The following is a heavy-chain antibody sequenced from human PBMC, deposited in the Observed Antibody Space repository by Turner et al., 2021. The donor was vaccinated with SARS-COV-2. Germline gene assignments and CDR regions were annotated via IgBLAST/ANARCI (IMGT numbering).Heavy chain of an antibody. CDR3: ARGPAVFGVVIMGY. V-gene: IGHV1-2*02. Sequence: QVQLVQSGAEVKKPGASVKVSCKASGYTFTNYDINWVRQATGQGLEWVGWMNPNSGGTNYAQKFQGRVTMTRDTSISTVYMELSRLRSDDTAVYYCARGPAVFGVVIMGYWGQGTLVTVSS. CDR1: GYTFTNYD. J-gene: IGHJ4*02. D-gene: IGHD3-3*01. CDR2: MNPNSGGT.